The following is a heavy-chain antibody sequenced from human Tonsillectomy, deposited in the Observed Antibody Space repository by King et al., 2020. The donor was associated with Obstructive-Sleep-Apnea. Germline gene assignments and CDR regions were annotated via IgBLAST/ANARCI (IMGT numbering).Heavy chain of an antibody. J-gene: IGHJ3*02. CDR2: ISWASGSL. D-gene: IGHD3-10*01. Sequence: VQLVESGGGLAQPGASLRLSCAASGFTFDDYAMHWVRQAPGKGLEWVSGISWASGSLGYAASVKGRFTISRDNAKNVLYLQMDSLRTDDTALYYCAKSPDAYYYGSGSSHDAFENWGLGTMVTVSS. CDR1: GFTFDDYA. V-gene: IGHV3-9*01. CDR3: AKSPDAYYYGSGSSHDAFEN.